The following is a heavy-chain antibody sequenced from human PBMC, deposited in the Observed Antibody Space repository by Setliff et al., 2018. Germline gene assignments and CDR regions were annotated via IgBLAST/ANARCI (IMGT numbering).Heavy chain of an antibody. D-gene: IGHD1-26*01. CDR2: ISHSGSA. J-gene: IGHJ3*01. Sequence: PSETLSLTCTVSGDSISSGDYFWSWIRQPPGKGLEWIAYISHSGSAYYNPSLQSRVTMSVDTSKNQFSLHLTSVTAADTAVYYCAREVGTSTSSDAFDVWGQGMMVTVSS. CDR3: AREVGTSTSSDAFDV. CDR1: GDSISSGDYF. V-gene: IGHV4-30-4*08.